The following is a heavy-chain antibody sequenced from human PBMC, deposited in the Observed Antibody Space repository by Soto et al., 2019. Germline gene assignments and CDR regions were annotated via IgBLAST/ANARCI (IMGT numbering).Heavy chain of an antibody. CDR3: AKVELRFLEWLPFYYYYGMDV. Sequence: GGSLRLSCEASGFTFSSYAMNWVRQAPGKGLEWISVISGSGGATYFADSVKGRFVISRDNSKNTLYLQMNSLRAEDTAVYYCAKVELRFLEWLPFYYYYGMDVWGQGTTVTVSS. D-gene: IGHD3-3*01. CDR2: ISGSGGAT. J-gene: IGHJ6*02. V-gene: IGHV3-23*01. CDR1: GFTFSSYA.